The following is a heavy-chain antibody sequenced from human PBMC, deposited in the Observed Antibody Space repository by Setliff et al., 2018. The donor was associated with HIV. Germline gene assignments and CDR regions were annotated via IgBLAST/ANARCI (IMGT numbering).Heavy chain of an antibody. Sequence: GGSLRLSCAASGFTFSSYAMSWVRQAPGKGLEWVSAISGSGGSTYYADSVKGRSTISRDNSKNTLYLQMNSLRAGDTAVYYCAKAVTPYSYGYGLDVWGKGTTVTVSS. J-gene: IGHJ6*04. CDR1: GFTFSSYA. V-gene: IGHV3-23*01. CDR3: AKAVTPYSYGYGLDV. D-gene: IGHD5-18*01. CDR2: ISGSGGST.